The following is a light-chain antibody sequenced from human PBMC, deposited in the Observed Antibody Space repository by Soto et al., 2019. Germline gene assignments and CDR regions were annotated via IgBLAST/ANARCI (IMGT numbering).Light chain of an antibody. CDR2: GAS. J-gene: IGKJ5*01. Sequence: EIVMTQSPSTLSVSPGQRATLSCRASQSVSSHLASYQQKPGQAPRLLIYGASTSATGIPARFSGSGSGTEFTLTISSLQSEDFAVYYCQQYNNWPPITFGQGTRLEIK. V-gene: IGKV3-15*01. CDR1: QSVSSH. CDR3: QQYNNWPPIT.